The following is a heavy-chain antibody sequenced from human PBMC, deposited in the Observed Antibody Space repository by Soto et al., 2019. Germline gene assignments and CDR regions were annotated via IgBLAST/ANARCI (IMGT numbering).Heavy chain of an antibody. Sequence: QMQLVQSGAEVKKPGASVKVSCKASGYTFSSYDITWVRQAAGQGLEWMGWVNPNSGDTDYTQKFQGRITMTRANSTNTAYMELSSLRSEATAVYYCRRKRFLDRLVALWGQGTLVTASS. V-gene: IGHV1-8*02. CDR3: RRKRFLDRLVAL. CDR1: GYTFSSYD. D-gene: IGHD3-3*01. CDR2: VNPNSGDT. J-gene: IGHJ4*02.